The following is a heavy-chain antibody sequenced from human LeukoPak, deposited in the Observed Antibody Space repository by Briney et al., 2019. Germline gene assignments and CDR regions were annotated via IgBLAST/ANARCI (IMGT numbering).Heavy chain of an antibody. CDR1: GGTFSSYA. Sequence: ASVKVSCKASGGTFSSYAINWVRQAPGQGLEWMGGIIPIFGTANYAQKFQGRVTITADESTSTAYMELSSLRSDDTAEYYCARLPGRYSSGTGEAFDIWGQGTMVTVSS. CDR2: IIPIFGTA. V-gene: IGHV1-69*13. J-gene: IGHJ3*02. D-gene: IGHD6-19*01. CDR3: ARLPGRYSSGTGEAFDI.